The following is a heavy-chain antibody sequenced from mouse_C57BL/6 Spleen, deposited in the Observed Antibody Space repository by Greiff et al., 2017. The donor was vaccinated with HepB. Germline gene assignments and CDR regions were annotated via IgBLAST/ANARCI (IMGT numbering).Heavy chain of an antibody. CDR2: IYPGDGDT. V-gene: IGHV1-82*01. CDR1: GYAFSSSW. CDR3: ARSNMDAMDY. Sequence: VQLQQSGPELVKPGASVKISCKASGYAFSSSWMNWVKQRPGKGLEWIGRIYPGDGDTNYNGKFKGKATLTADKSSSTAYMQHSSLTSEDSAVYFCARSNMDAMDYWGQGTSVTVSS. J-gene: IGHJ4*01. D-gene: IGHD2-5*01.